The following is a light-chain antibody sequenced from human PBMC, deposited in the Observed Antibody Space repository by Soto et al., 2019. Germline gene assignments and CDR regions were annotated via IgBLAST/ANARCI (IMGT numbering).Light chain of an antibody. Sequence: AIQMTQSPSSLSASVGDRVTITCRASQGIRNDLGWYQQKPGKAPKLLIYAASSLQSGVPSRFSGSGSGTDFTLTISSLQPEDFAIYYCQHYNNYPRTFGQGTKVDIK. CDR3: QHYNNYPRT. V-gene: IGKV1-6*01. CDR2: AAS. CDR1: QGIRND. J-gene: IGKJ1*01.